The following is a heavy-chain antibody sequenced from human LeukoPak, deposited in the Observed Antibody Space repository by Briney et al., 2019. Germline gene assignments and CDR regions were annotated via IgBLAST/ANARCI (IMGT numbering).Heavy chain of an antibody. J-gene: IGHJ3*01. CDR3: ARSRFRVGEPRAFDL. D-gene: IGHD1-26*01. CDR2: ISGSGGDT. CDR1: GFTFSSYA. Sequence: PGGSLTLSCAASGFTFSSYAMSWVRQAPGKGLEWVSAISGSGGDTYYADSVKGRFTISRDNAKNSLYLQMNSLRAGDTAVYCCARSRFRVGEPRAFDLWGQGTMVTVSS. V-gene: IGHV3-23*01.